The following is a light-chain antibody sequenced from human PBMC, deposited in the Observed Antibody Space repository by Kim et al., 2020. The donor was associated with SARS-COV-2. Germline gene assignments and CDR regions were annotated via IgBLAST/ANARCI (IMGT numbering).Light chain of an antibody. J-gene: IGLJ1*01. CDR1: SSDVGNYKL. CDR3: SSYANNHTFV. V-gene: IGLV2-23*02. CDR2: DVT. Sequence: QSALPQPASVSGSPGQSITVSCAGTSSDVGNYKLVSWYQQHPGKAPKLMIYDVTRRPSGVSHRFSGSRSGNTASLTISGLQAEDEADYFCSSYANNHTFVFGSGTKVTVL.